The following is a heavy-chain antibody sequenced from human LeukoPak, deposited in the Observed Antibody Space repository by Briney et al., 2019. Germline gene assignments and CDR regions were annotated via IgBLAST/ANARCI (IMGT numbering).Heavy chain of an antibody. CDR1: GYTFTSYY. CDR3: ARETITMVRGVTLFDY. D-gene: IGHD3-10*01. V-gene: IGHV1-46*01. Sequence: ASVKVSCKASGYTFTSYYMHWVRQAPGQGLEWMGIINPSGGSTSYAQKFQGRVTMTRDTSTSTVYMELSSLRSEDTAVYYCARETITMVRGVTLFDYWGQGTLVTVSS. CDR2: INPSGGST. J-gene: IGHJ4*02.